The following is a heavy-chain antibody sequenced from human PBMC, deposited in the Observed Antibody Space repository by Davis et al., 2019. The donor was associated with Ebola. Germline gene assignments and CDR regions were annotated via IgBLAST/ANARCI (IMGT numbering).Heavy chain of an antibody. V-gene: IGHV1-8*01. CDR1: GYTFTSYD. D-gene: IGHD2-15*01. CDR3: AREGEARCSGGSCYEPYFDY. J-gene: IGHJ4*02. Sequence: AASVKVSCKASGYTFTSYDINWVRQATGQGLEWMGWMNPNSGNTGYAQKFQGRVTITADKSTSTAYMELSSLRSDDTAVYYCAREGEARCSGGSCYEPYFDYWGQGTLVTVSS. CDR2: MNPNSGNT.